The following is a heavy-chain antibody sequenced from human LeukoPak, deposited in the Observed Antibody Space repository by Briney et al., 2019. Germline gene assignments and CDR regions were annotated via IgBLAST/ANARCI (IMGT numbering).Heavy chain of an antibody. CDR1: GGTISSYY. Sequence: KPSETLSLTCTVSGGTISSYYWSWIRQPPGKGLEWIGYIYYSGSTNYNPSLKSRVTISVDTSKNQFSRKLSPVTAADTAVYYCARGYNWNDNWFDPWGQGTLVTVSS. J-gene: IGHJ5*02. CDR2: IYYSGST. CDR3: ARGYNWNDNWFDP. V-gene: IGHV4-59*01. D-gene: IGHD1-20*01.